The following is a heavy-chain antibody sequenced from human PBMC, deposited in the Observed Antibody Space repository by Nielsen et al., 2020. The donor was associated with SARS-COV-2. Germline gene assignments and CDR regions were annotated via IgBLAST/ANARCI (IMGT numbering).Heavy chain of an antibody. V-gene: IGHV3-73*01. J-gene: IGHJ4*02. D-gene: IGHD6-13*01. Sequence: GGSLRLSCAASGFTFSGSAMHWVRQASGKGLEWFGRIRSKANSYATAYAASVKGRFTISRDDSKNTAYLQMNSLKTEDTAVYYCTRLGSSSWYWGQGTLVTVSS. CDR3: TRLGSSSWY. CDR2: IRSKANSYAT. CDR1: GFTFSGSA.